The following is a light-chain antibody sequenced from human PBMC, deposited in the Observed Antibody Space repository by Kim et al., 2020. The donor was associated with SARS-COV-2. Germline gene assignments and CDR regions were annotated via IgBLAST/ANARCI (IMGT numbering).Light chain of an antibody. CDR2: DGS. CDR3: SSYTKSCTLL. Sequence: QWIAISCTVTSSDVGSYNSVSCYQQPPDEVPKLMIYDGSERPSGVSNRLSGSKCGNTASLTISGLQTEDEADYYCSSYTKSCTLLFGGGTQLTVL. V-gene: IGLV2-14*03. CDR1: SSDVGSYNS. J-gene: IGLJ2*01.